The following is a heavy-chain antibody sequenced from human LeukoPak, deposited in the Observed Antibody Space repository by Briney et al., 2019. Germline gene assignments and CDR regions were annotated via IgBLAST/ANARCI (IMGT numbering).Heavy chain of an antibody. CDR2: IDSSGTS. J-gene: IGHJ6*03. CDR1: GGSISSTNSY. D-gene: IGHD4/OR15-4a*01. Sequence: PSETLSLTCTVSGGSISSTNSYWGWLRQPPEQGLEWIVNIDSSGTSHYSPVLKSRVTISLDTSKSHFSLRLTSVTAADTAVYYCARLIDYGGFYFYYYMDVWGKGTSVTVSS. CDR3: ARLIDYGGFYFYYYMDV. V-gene: IGHV4-39*02.